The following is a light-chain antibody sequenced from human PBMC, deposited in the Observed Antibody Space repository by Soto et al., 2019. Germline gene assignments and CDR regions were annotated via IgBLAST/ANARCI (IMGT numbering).Light chain of an antibody. CDR2: AAS. CDR1: QSISNY. V-gene: IGKV1-39*01. Sequence: DIQMTQSPSSLSASVGDRVTITCRASQSISNYLNWYQQKPGKAPKLLIDAASSLQSGVPSRFSGSGSGTDFTLTISSLQPEDFATYYCQQSYSTPWTFGQGTKVEFK. J-gene: IGKJ1*01. CDR3: QQSYSTPWT.